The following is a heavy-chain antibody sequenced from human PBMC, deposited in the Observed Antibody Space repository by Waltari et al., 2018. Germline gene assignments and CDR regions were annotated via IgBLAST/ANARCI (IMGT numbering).Heavy chain of an antibody. J-gene: IGHJ3*01. D-gene: IGHD5-12*01. CDR1: RGSIATPKPY. CDR3: ATYIGASVGTAAFDV. Sequence: QLQLQESGPGPVKPSETLSLPCSVARGSIATPKPYWSWIRQPPGQGLEWIGTISYVGTTYTNPSLRSRLTMSRDTSKNQLSLTLGSTTAADTAVYYCATYIGASVGTAAFDVWGQGTMVTVSS. V-gene: IGHV4-39*01. CDR2: ISYVGTT.